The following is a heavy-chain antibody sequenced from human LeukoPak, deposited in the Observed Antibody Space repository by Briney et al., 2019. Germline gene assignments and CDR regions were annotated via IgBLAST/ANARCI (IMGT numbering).Heavy chain of an antibody. CDR2: INPNSGGT. Sequence: ASVKVSCKASGYTFTGYYMHWVRQAPGQGLEWMGWINPNSGGTNYAQKFQGRATMTRDTSISTAYMELSRLRSDDTAVYYCARERWFGESLSYFDYWGQGTLVTVSS. J-gene: IGHJ4*02. CDR1: GYTFTGYY. CDR3: ARERWFGESLSYFDY. V-gene: IGHV1-2*02. D-gene: IGHD3-10*01.